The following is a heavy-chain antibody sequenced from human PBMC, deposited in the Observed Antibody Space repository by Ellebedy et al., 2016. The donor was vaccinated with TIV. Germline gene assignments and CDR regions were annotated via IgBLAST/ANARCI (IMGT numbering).Heavy chain of an antibody. CDR2: ISGFGDTT. Sequence: PGGSLRLSCAASGFTFADYTMHWVRQAPGKGLEWVSCISGFGDTTYYADSVKGRFTISRDNSKNTLYLQMNSLRAEDTAIYYCAKDKRAYRGSYSFGRYYGMDVWGKGTTVTVSS. D-gene: IGHD1-26*01. V-gene: IGHV3-23*01. CDR3: AKDKRAYRGSYSFGRYYGMDV. J-gene: IGHJ6*04. CDR1: GFTFADYT.